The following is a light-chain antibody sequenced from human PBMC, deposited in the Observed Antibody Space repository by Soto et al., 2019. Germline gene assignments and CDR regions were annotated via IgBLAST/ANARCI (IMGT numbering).Light chain of an antibody. V-gene: IGKV3-20*01. Sequence: EIVLTQSPGTLSLSHGARATLSCRASQSVSTSSLAWYQQKGGQAPRLLIHGASSRATGIPDRFSGSGSGTDFTLTISRLEPEDFAVYYCQQYGSSPRTFGQGTKVDIK. J-gene: IGKJ1*01. CDR1: QSVSTSS. CDR2: GAS. CDR3: QQYGSSPRT.